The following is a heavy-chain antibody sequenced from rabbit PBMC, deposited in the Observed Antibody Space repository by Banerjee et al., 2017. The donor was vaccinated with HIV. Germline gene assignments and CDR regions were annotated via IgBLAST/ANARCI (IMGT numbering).Heavy chain of an antibody. V-gene: IGHV1S40*01. J-gene: IGHJ3*01. Sequence: QLLEESGGDLVKPGASLTLTCTASGFSFSSSYWMCWVRQAPGKGLEWIGYIYAGSGNTWYANWVNGRFTISKTSSTTVTLQLNSLTAADTATYFCARGDAGSSWGLDLWGPGTLVTVS. D-gene: IGHD4-2*01. CDR1: GFSFSSSYW. CDR2: IYAGSGNT. CDR3: ARGDAGSSWGLDL.